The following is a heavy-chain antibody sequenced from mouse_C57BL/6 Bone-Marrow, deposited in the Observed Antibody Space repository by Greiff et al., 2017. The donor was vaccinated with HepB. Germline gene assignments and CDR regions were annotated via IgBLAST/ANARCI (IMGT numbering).Heavy chain of an antibody. Sequence: EVKLVESGGGLVKPGGSLKLSCAASGFTFSSYTMSWVRQTPEKRLEWVATISGGGGNTYYPDSVKGRFTISRDNAKNTLYLQMSSLRSEDTALYYCARDGYYPYYFDYWGQGTSVTVSS. CDR2: ISGGGGNT. D-gene: IGHD2-3*01. CDR1: GFTFSSYT. CDR3: ARDGYYPYYFDY. J-gene: IGHJ4*01. V-gene: IGHV5-9*01.